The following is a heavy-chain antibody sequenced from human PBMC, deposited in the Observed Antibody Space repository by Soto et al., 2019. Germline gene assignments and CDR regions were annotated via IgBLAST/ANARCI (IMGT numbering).Heavy chain of an antibody. CDR1: GYTFTNHD. J-gene: IGHJ6*02. D-gene: IGHD3-3*01. CDR3: AREGVLWRAKTWSYYAMDV. CDR2: MNPNSGNT. Sequence: QVQLVQSGAEVKKPGASVKVSCKASGYTFTNHDINWVRQATGQGLEWMGWMNPNSGNTGYAQKFQDRVTMTRNTSITTAYVELSILRSEDTAVYYCAREGVLWRAKTWSYYAMDVWGLGTTVTVSS. V-gene: IGHV1-8*01.